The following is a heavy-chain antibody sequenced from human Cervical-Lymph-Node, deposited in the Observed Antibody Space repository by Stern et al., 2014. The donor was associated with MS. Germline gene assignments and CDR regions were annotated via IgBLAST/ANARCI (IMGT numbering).Heavy chain of an antibody. CDR3: AREGGNTAEYFQH. D-gene: IGHD4-23*01. J-gene: IGHJ1*01. CDR2: IWYDGSNK. CDR1: GFTFSSYG. V-gene: IGHV3-33*01. Sequence: DQLVESGGGVVQPGRSLRLACAASGFTFSSYGMHWVRQAPGKGLEWVAVIWYDGSNKYYADSVQGRFTISRDNSKNTLYLQMNSLRAEDTAVYYCAREGGNTAEYFQHWGQGTLVTVSS.